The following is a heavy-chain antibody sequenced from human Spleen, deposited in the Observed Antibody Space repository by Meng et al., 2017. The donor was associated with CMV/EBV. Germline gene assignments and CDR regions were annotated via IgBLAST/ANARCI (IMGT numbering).Heavy chain of an antibody. CDR3: ARDQTDSTSSKDY. V-gene: IGHV1-69*10. Sequence: AARGNFNYDASNCVHQARGQGLEWMGGIIQILDVVTYAQKFQGRVTISADTSTDTAYMEVNSLRSEDTAVYFCARDQTDSTSSKDYWGQGTLVTVSS. CDR2: IIQILDVV. CDR1: RGNFNYDA. J-gene: IGHJ4*02. D-gene: IGHD2/OR15-2a*01.